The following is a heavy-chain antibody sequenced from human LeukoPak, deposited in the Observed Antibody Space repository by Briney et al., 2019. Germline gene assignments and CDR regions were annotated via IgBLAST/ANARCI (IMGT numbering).Heavy chain of an antibody. CDR1: GYTFTTYH. D-gene: IGHD6-13*01. Sequence: ASVKVSCKTSGYTFTTYHVHWVRQAPGQGLGWMGMINPSAGSTTYAQNFQGRVTMSRDTSTSTVYMELSSLRSDDTDVYYCARSRGHYFDYWGQGTLVTVSS. J-gene: IGHJ4*02. V-gene: IGHV1-46*01. CDR2: INPSAGST. CDR3: ARSRGHYFDY.